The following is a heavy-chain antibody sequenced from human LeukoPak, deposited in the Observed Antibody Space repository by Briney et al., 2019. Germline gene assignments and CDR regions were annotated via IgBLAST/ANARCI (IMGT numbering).Heavy chain of an antibody. D-gene: IGHD4-17*01. CDR2: IYYSGST. CDR1: GGSISSYY. Sequence: SETLSLTCAVSGGSISSYYWSWIRQPPGKGLEWIGYIYYSGSTNYNPSLKSRVTISVDTSKNQFSLKLSSVTAADTAVYYCARVSTTVTTSWFDPWGQGTLVTVSS. CDR3: ARVSTTVTTSWFDP. V-gene: IGHV4-59*01. J-gene: IGHJ5*02.